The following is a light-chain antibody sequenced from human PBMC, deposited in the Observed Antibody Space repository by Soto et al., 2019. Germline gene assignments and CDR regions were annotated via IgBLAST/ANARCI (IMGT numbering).Light chain of an antibody. Sequence: QSALTQPASVSGSPGQSITISWTGTSSDVGSYNLVSWYQQHPGKAPKLMIYEGSKRPSGVSNRFSGSKSGNTASLTISGLQAEDEADYYCCSYAGSSTSVVFGGGTKVTVL. CDR3: CSYAGSSTSVV. CDR2: EGS. V-gene: IGLV2-23*01. CDR1: SSDVGSYNL. J-gene: IGLJ2*01.